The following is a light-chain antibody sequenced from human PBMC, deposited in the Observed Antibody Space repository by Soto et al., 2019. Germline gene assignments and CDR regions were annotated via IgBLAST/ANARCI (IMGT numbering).Light chain of an antibody. J-gene: IGKJ2*01. Sequence: EIVLTQSPGTLSLSPGERPTLSCRASQSITSSYLTWYQQKPGQAPRLLIYGASRRATDIPDRFSGSGSGTDFTLTISRLEPEDFAVYYCQLYDSSSYTFGQGTKLEIK. CDR3: QLYDSSSYT. CDR1: QSITSSY. CDR2: GAS. V-gene: IGKV3-20*01.